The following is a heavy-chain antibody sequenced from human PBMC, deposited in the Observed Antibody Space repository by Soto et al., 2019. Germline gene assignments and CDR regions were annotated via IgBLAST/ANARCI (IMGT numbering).Heavy chain of an antibody. CDR2: INPNSGGT. D-gene: IGHD3-3*01. V-gene: IGHV1-2*04. Sequence: ASVKVSCKPSGYTFTGYYMHWVRQAPGQGLEWMGWINPNSGGTNYAQKFQGWVTMTRDTSISTAYMELSRLRSDDTAVYYCARTASSDFWSGYYLDYWGQGTLVTVSS. CDR1: GYTFTGYY. J-gene: IGHJ4*02. CDR3: ARTASSDFWSGYYLDY.